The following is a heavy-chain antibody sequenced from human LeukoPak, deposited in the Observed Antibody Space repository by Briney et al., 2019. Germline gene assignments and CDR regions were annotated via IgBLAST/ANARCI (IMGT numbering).Heavy chain of an antibody. Sequence: ASVKVSCKASGGTFSSYAISWVRQAPGQGLEWMGGIIPIFGTANYAQKFQGRVTITRDTSASTAYMELSSLRSEDTAVYYCARGTGGKVWFGELFAYWGQGTLVTVSS. D-gene: IGHD3-10*01. CDR2: IIPIFGTA. CDR1: GGTFSSYA. J-gene: IGHJ4*02. V-gene: IGHV1-69*05. CDR3: ARGTGGKVWFGELFAY.